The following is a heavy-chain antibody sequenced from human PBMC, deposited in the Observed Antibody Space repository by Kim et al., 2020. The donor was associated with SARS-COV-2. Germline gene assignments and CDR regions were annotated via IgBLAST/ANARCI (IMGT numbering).Heavy chain of an antibody. J-gene: IGHJ5*02. V-gene: IGHV1-69*04. Sequence: SVKVSCKPSGDSFNGYVISWVRQAPGQGLEWMGRFISSLRIADYTQKFQGRLPITADKSLTTIYMDLSSLRSDDTAVYYCARDLGVGDCNYFDPWGQGTQLTVS. CDR3: ARDLGVGDCNYFDP. CDR2: FISSLRIA. D-gene: IGHD2-21*02. CDR1: GDSFNGYV.